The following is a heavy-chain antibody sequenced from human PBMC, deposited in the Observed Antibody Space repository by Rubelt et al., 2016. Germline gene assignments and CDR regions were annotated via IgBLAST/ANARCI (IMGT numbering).Heavy chain of an antibody. CDR2: ISYDGSKK. J-gene: IGHJ4*02. Sequence: QVHLVESGGGVVQPGRSLRLSCAASGFTFSSYAMHWVRQAPGKGLEWVAVISYDGSKKYYADTVKGRFTISRDNSKNTLYLQMNSLRPDDPAIYYCARGCLELLFRGAGTDYWGQGNLVTVSS. D-gene: IGHD2-21*01. V-gene: IGHV3-30*04. CDR3: ARGCLELLFRGAGTDY. CDR1: GFTFSSYA.